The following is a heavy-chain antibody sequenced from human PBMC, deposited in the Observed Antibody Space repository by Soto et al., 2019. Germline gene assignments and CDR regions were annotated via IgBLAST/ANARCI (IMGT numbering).Heavy chain of an antibody. CDR2: TYYRSNWRH. CDR1: GDSVSSNTAA. CDR3: ARGVAGSGFDL. J-gene: IGHJ4*02. V-gene: IGHV6-1*01. Sequence: SQTLSLTCAISGDSVSSNTAAWNWIRSSPSRGLEWLGRTYYRSNWRHDYAVSVKSRITVNPDTSKNHFSLQLNSVTPDDTAVYYCARGVAGSGFDLWGQGTMVTVSS. D-gene: IGHD6-19*01.